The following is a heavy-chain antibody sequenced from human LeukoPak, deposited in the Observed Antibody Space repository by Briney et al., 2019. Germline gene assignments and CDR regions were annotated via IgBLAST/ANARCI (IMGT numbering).Heavy chain of an antibody. J-gene: IGHJ6*02. V-gene: IGHV3-30-3*01. CDR3: ARVWSAAGLYYYYYYGMDV. D-gene: IGHD6-13*01. CDR2: ISYDGSNK. Sequence: GGSLRLSCAASGFTFSSYAMHWVRQAPGKGLEWAAVISYDGSNKYYADSVKGRFTITRDNSKNTLYLQMNSLRAKDTAVYYCARVWSAAGLYYYYYYGMDVWGQGTTVTVSS. CDR1: GFTFSSYA.